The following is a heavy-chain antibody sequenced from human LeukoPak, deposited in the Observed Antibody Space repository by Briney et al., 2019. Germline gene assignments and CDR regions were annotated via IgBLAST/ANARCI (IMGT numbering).Heavy chain of an antibody. J-gene: IGHJ3*02. CDR3: ARGRSPYGGDAFDI. CDR2: ISYDGSNK. Sequence: GGSLRLSCAASGFTFSSYGMHWVRQTPGKGLEWVAVISYDGSNKYYADSVKGRFTISRDNSKNTLYLQMNSLRAEDTAVYYCARGRSPYGGDAFDIWGQGTMVTVSS. D-gene: IGHD4/OR15-4a*01. CDR1: GFTFSSYG. V-gene: IGHV3-30*03.